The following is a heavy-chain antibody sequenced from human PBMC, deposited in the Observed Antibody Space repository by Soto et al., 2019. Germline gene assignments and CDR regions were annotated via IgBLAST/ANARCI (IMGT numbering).Heavy chain of an antibody. CDR2: IVPIFGTT. V-gene: IGHV1-69*12. Sequence: VQLMQSGAEVKEPGSSVKVSCKVSGGTFSNYAIDWVRLAPGQGLEWMGGIVPIFGTTYYTQKFQGRATIIADDSTTTAYLELSSLRSEDTAIYYCAIVEAVAGNHGLDVWGQGTAVTVSS. CDR3: AIVEAVAGNHGLDV. D-gene: IGHD6-19*01. CDR1: GGTFSNYA. J-gene: IGHJ6*02.